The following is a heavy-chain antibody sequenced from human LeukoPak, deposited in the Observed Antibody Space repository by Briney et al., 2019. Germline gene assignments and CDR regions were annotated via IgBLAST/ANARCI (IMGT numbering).Heavy chain of an antibody. Sequence: SETLSLTCSVSGGSLKTYYWTWIRQPAGKGLEWIRRVSTTGRYNYKPFFMSRVTMSVDISNNQVSLSLTSVTAADTAVYYCAREPTNTPGRPLDSWGQGILVTVSS. V-gene: IGHV4-4*07. D-gene: IGHD2-2*02. CDR1: GGSLKTYY. J-gene: IGHJ4*02. CDR2: VSTTGRY. CDR3: AREPTNTPGRPLDS.